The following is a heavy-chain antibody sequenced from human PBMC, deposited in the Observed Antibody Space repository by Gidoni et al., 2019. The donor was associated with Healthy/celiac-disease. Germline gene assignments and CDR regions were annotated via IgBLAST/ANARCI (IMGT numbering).Heavy chain of an antibody. CDR1: GGTFSSYA. D-gene: IGHD1-1*01. CDR2: IIPIFGTA. J-gene: IGHJ6*02. V-gene: IGHV1-69*06. Sequence: QVQLVQSGAEVTKPGSSVKVSCKASGGTFSSYAISWVRQAPGQGLEWMGGIIPIFGTANYAQKFQGRVTITADKSTSTAYMELSSLRSEDTAVYYCATCRAPLPDLEPYDYYYYYYGMDVWGQGTTVTVS. CDR3: ATCRAPLPDLEPYDYYYYYYGMDV.